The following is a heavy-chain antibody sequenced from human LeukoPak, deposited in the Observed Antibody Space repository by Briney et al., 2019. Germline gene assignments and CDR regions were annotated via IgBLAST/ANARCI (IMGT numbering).Heavy chain of an antibody. J-gene: IGHJ5*02. Sequence: SETLSLTCTVSGGSISSGGYYWSWIRQHPGNGLEWIGYIHYSGSTYYNPSLKSRVTISVDTSKNQFSLKLSSVTAADMAVYYCAREVADYDSSGYYSSGDWFDPWGQGTLVTVSS. CDR3: AREVADYDSSGYYSSGDWFDP. D-gene: IGHD3-22*01. V-gene: IGHV4-31*03. CDR1: GGSISSGGYY. CDR2: IHYSGST.